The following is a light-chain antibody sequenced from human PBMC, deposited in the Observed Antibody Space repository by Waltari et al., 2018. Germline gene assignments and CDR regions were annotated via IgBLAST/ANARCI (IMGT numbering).Light chain of an antibody. CDR2: GVF. Sequence: QSALTQPASVSGSPGQSITISCTGTSSDVASYNLVSWYQQYPGKAPRLVSYGVFKRPAIVSIRFSGSKSGSTASLTISGVQAEDEATYYCSSYAGRSILIFGGGT. CDR1: SSDVASYNL. J-gene: IGLJ2*01. V-gene: IGLV2-23*02. CDR3: SSYAGRSILI.